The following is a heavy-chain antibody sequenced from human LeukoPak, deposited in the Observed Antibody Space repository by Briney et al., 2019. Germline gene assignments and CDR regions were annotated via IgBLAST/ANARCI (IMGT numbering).Heavy chain of an antibody. CDR3: ARVGDTALGYYAFDI. J-gene: IGHJ3*02. CDR1: GGSISSYY. D-gene: IGHD5-18*01. V-gene: IGHV4-59*01. CDR2: IYYSGST. Sequence: SETLSLTCTVSGGSISSYYWSWIRQPPGKGLEWIGYIYYSGSTNYNPSLKSRVTISVDTSKNQFSLKLSSVTAADTAVYYCARVGDTALGYYAFDIWGQGTMVTVPS.